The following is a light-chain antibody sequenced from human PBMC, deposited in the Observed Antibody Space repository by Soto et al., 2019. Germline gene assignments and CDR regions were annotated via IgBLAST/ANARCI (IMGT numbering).Light chain of an antibody. V-gene: IGKV1-27*01. CDR3: QKYNSAPRT. CDR2: AAS. Sequence: DIQMTQSPSSLSASVGDRVTSTCRASQGISNYLAWYQPKPGKVPKLLIYAASTLQSGVPSRFSGSGSGTDFTLTISSLQPEDVATYYCQKYNSAPRTFGQGTKVEIK. J-gene: IGKJ1*01. CDR1: QGISNY.